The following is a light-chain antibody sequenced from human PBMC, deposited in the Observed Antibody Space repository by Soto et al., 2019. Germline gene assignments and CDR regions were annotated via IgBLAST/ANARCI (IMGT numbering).Light chain of an antibody. CDR2: SNN. CDR3: AGWDDSLKSVV. J-gene: IGLJ2*01. Sequence: QSVLTQPPSASGTPGQRVTISCSGSTSNIGSNTVNWYQQLPGMAPKLLIYSNNQRPSGVPDRFSGSKSGTSASLAISGLQSEDEADYYCAGWDDSLKSVVFGGGTKLTVL. V-gene: IGLV1-44*01. CDR1: TSNIGSNT.